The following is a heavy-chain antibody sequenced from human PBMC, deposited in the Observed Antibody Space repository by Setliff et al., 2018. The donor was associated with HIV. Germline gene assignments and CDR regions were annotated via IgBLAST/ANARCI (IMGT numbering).Heavy chain of an antibody. V-gene: IGHV4-4*09. CDR3: ARRLNYYGSGNYPGAFGI. CDR2: IYTSGST. D-gene: IGHD3-10*01. J-gene: IGHJ3*02. Sequence: SETLSLTCTVSGGSISSYYWSWIRQPPGKGLEWIGYIYTSGSTNYNPSLKSRVTISVDTSKNQFSLKLSSGTAADTAVYYCARRLNYYGSGNYPGAFGIWGQGTMVTVS. CDR1: GGSISSYY.